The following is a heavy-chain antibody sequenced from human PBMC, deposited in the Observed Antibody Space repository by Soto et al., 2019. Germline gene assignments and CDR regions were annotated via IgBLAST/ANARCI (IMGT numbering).Heavy chain of an antibody. V-gene: IGHV4-59*08. CDR2: IYYTGST. CDR3: ARLGRWLQALDS. CDR1: GGSISDYY. J-gene: IGHJ4*02. D-gene: IGHD5-12*01. Sequence: TSETLSLTCTVSGGSISDYYWSWIRQPPGKGLEWVGYIYYTGSTTYNPSLKSRLTLPVDTSKNQFSLKLHSVSAADTAVYYCARLGRWLQALDSWGQGTLVTVSS.